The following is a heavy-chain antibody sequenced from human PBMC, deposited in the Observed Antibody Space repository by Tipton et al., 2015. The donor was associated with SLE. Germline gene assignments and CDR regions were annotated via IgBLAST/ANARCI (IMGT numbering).Heavy chain of an antibody. CDR1: GYTFTSYY. CDR3: ARGPSDFWSGYYDFDY. D-gene: IGHD3-3*01. CDR2: INPSGGST. V-gene: IGHV1-46*01. J-gene: IGHJ4*02. Sequence: QSGPEVKKPGASVKVSCKASGYTFTSYYMHWVRQAPGQGLEWMGIINPSGGSTSYAQKFQGRVTMTRDTSTSTVYMELSSLRSEDTAVYYCARGPSDFWSGYYDFDYWGQGTLDTVSS.